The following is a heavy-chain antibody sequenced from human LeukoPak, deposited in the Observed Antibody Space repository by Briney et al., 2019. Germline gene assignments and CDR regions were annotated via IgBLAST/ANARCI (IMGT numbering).Heavy chain of an antibody. J-gene: IGHJ6*02. D-gene: IGHD6-19*01. V-gene: IGHV1-18*01. CDR1: GYTFTSYG. CDR2: ISAYNGNT. CDR3: AREGDSSGWHYYYYYGMDV. Sequence: ASVKVSCKASGYTFTSYGISWVRQAPGQGLEWVGWISAYNGNTNYAQKLQGRVTMTTDTSTSTAYMELRSLRSDDTAVYYCAREGDSSGWHYYYYYGMDVWGQGTTVTVSS.